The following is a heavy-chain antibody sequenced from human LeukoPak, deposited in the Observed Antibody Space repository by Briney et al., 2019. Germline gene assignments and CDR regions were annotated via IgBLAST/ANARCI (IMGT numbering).Heavy chain of an antibody. D-gene: IGHD6-19*01. CDR1: GGSFSGYY. CDR3: AGGLAVAADAFDI. CDR2: INHGGST. V-gene: IGHV4-34*01. J-gene: IGHJ3*02. Sequence: PSETLSLTCAVYGGSFSGYYWSWIRQPPGKGLEWIGEINHGGSTNYTPSLKSRVTISVDTSKNQFSLKLSSVTAADTAVYYCAGGLAVAADAFDIWGQGTMVTVSS.